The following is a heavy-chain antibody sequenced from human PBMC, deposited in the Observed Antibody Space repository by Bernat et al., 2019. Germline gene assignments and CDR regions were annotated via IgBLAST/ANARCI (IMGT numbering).Heavy chain of an antibody. J-gene: IGHJ6*02. CDR2: ISYDGSNK. V-gene: IGHV3-30*18. Sequence: QVQLVESGGGVVQPGRSLRLSCAASGFTFSSYGMHWVRQAPGKGLEWVAVISYDGSNKYYADSVKGRFTISRDNSKNTLYLQMNSLRAEDTAVYYCAKDYYDLQGPAARYGMDVWGQGTTVTVSS. CDR1: GFTFSSYG. D-gene: IGHD3-3*01. CDR3: AKDYYDLQGPAARYGMDV.